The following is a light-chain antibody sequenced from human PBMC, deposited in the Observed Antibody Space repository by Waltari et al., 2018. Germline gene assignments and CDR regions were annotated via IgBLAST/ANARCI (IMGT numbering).Light chain of an antibody. CDR1: QSVSSNS. V-gene: IGKV3-20*01. CDR3: QHYGTSPEDT. CDR2: GAS. Sequence: EIVLTQSTGTLSLSPGERATLSCRASQSVSSNSFACYQQKPGPAARLVIYGASSRATGIPDRCSGSGAGTDFTLTISRREPEEFAVYYCQHYGTSPEDTFGGGTKVEIK. J-gene: IGKJ4*02.